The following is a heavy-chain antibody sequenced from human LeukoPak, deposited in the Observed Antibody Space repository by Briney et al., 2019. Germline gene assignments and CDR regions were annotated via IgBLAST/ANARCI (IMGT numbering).Heavy chain of an antibody. CDR3: AKDLPELLGAFDI. Sequence: GSLRLSCAASGFTFSSYGMHWVRQAPGKGLEWVAVIWYDGSNKYYADSVKGRFTISRDNSKNTLYLQMNSLRAEDTAVYYCAKDLPELLGAFDIWGQGTMVTVSS. D-gene: IGHD1-7*01. CDR1: GFTFSSYG. J-gene: IGHJ3*02. V-gene: IGHV3-33*06. CDR2: IWYDGSNK.